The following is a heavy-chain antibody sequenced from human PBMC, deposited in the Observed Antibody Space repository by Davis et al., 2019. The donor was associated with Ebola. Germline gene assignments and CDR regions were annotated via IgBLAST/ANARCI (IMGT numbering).Heavy chain of an antibody. CDR2: IYFSGGT. CDR1: GGSIDSHY. Sequence: SETLSLTCTVSGGSIDSHYWSWIRQPPGKGLEFIGSIYFSGGTHYNPSLRSRVTMSVDTSQRHFSLKLTSVTAADTAIYYCATERRGYSYGYGLFDDWGQGTLASVSS. CDR3: ATERRGYSYGYGLFDD. V-gene: IGHV4-59*11. J-gene: IGHJ4*02. D-gene: IGHD5-18*01.